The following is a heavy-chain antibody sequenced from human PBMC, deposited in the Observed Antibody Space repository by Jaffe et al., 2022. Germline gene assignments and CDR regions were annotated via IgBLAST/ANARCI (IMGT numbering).Heavy chain of an antibody. CDR2: INPSGGST. CDR1: GYTFTSYY. Sequence: QVQLVQSGAEVKKPGASVKVSCKASGYTFTSYYMHWVRQAPGQGLEWMGIINPSGGSTSYAQKFQGRVTMTRDTSTSTVYMELSSLRSEDTAVYYCARDVAVAVRGDAFDIWGQGTMVTVSS. V-gene: IGHV1-46*01. D-gene: IGHD2-15*01. CDR3: ARDVAVAVRGDAFDI. J-gene: IGHJ3*02.